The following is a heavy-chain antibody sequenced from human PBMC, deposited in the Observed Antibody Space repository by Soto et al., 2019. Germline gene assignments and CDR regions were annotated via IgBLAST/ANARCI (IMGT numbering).Heavy chain of an antibody. V-gene: IGHV3-74*01. CDR3: ARDLVQLWLGGVLGMDV. CDR2: INSDGSST. CDR1: GFTFSSYW. J-gene: IGHJ6*02. D-gene: IGHD5-18*01. Sequence: EVQLVESGGGLVQPGGSLRLSCAASGFTFSSYWMHWVRQAPGKGLVWVSRINSDGSSTSYADSVKGRFTISRDNAKNTVYLQMNSLRAEDTAVYYCARDLVQLWLGGVLGMDVWGQGTTVTVSS.